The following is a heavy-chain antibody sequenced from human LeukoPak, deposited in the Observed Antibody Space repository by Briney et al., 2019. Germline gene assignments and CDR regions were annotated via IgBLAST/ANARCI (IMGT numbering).Heavy chain of an antibody. D-gene: IGHD2-2*03. V-gene: IGHV3-23*01. Sequence: RPGGSLRLSCAASGFTFSSYGMSWVRQAPGKGLEWVSGISGSGSGTYYAGSVKGRFTISRDNSKNTLHLQMNSLRAEDTAVYYCATHGSAHYYMDVWGKGTTVTISS. CDR2: ISGSGSGT. J-gene: IGHJ6*03. CDR3: ATHGSAHYYMDV. CDR1: GFTFSSYG.